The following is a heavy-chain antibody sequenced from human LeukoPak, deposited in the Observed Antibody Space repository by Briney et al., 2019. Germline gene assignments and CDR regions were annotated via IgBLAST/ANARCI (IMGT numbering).Heavy chain of an antibody. V-gene: IGHV4-61*02. D-gene: IGHD2-15*01. Sequence: PSQTLSLTCTVSGGSISSGSYYWSWIRQPAGKGLEWIGRIYTSGSTNYNPSLKSRVTISVDTSKNQFSLKLSSVTAADTAVYYCARQKGYCSGGSCYDNWFDPWGQGTLVTVSS. CDR2: IYTSGST. CDR3: ARQKGYCSGGSCYDNWFDP. J-gene: IGHJ5*02. CDR1: GGSISSGSYY.